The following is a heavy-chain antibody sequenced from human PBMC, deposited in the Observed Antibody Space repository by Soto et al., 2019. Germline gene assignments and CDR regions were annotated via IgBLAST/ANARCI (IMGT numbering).Heavy chain of an antibody. V-gene: IGHV4-59*01. D-gene: IGHD1-7*01. CDR1: DASISSFY. Sequence: SETLSLTCTLSDASISSFYWSWIRQAPGKGLEWIGYIYYSGSTNYNPSLKSRVTISVDTSKNQFSLKLSSVTAADTAVYYCAREGLTGTIGLYYYYAMDVWGQGTTVTVSS. CDR3: AREGLTGTIGLYYYYAMDV. J-gene: IGHJ6*02. CDR2: IYYSGST.